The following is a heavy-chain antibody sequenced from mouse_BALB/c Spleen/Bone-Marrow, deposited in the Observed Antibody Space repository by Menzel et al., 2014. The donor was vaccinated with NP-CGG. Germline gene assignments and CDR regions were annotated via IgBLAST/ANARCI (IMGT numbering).Heavy chain of an antibody. Sequence: VQLQQSGAELVKPGASVKLSCTASGFNIKDTYMHWVKQRPEQGLEWIGRIDPANGNTKYDPKFQGKATITADTSSNTAYLQLSSLTSEDTAVYCCARGGTTATWYFDVWGAGTTGTVSS. V-gene: IGHV14-3*02. D-gene: IGHD1-2*01. CDR2: IDPANGNT. CDR1: GFNIKDTY. J-gene: IGHJ1*01. CDR3: ARGGTTATWYFDV.